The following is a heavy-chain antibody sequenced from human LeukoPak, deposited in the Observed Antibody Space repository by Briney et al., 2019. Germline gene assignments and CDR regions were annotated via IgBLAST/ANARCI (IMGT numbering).Heavy chain of an antibody. CDR2: INSDGSST. Sequence: AGGSLRLSCAAPGFTFSSYWMHWVRQAPGKGLVWVSRINSDGSSTSYSDSVKGRFTISRDNAKNTLYLQMNSLRAEDTAVYYCARTNLVAEPFDYWGQGTLVTVSS. J-gene: IGHJ4*02. V-gene: IGHV3-74*01. CDR1: GFTFSSYW. D-gene: IGHD2-8*02. CDR3: ARTNLVAEPFDY.